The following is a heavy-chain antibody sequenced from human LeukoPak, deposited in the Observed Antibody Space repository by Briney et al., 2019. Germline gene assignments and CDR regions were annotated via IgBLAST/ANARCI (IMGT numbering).Heavy chain of an antibody. Sequence: GAALETSLKGAGYRFTSYWIGWGRPMPGKGVEWLGIINTGDSTTKYTCYLQGQVTISADKSISTANLQWSSLKASDTAMYYCARRIGSGWYYYWGKGTVDPVSS. CDR3: ARRIGSGWYYY. J-gene: IGHJ4*02. D-gene: IGHD6-19*01. CDR1: GYRFTSYW. V-gene: IGHV5-51*01. CDR2: INTGDSTT.